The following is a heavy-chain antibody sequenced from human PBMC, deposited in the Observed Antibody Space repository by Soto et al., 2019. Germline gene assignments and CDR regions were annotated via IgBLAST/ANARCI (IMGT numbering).Heavy chain of an antibody. CDR3: ARDMSGGTYNYYYGMDV. CDR1: GFTFSSYA. D-gene: IGHD1-26*01. J-gene: IGHJ6*02. Sequence: EVQLLESGGGLGQPGGSLRLSCAASGFTFSSYAMTWVRQAPGRGLEWVSAISGSGSPTYYADSVKGRFTISRGNSKNTLYLQVNSLRADDRAVYYCARDMSGGTYNYYYGMDVWGQGTTVTVSS. V-gene: IGHV3-23*01. CDR2: ISGSGSPT.